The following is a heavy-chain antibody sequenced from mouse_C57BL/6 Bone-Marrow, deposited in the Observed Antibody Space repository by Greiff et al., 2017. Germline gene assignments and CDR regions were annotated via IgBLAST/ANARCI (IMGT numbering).Heavy chain of an antibody. Sequence: EVKLVESGGGLVKPGGSLKLSCAASGFTFSSYAMSWVRQTPEKRLEWVATISDGGSYTYYPDNVKGRFTISRDNAKNNLYLQMSHLKSEDTAMYYCARDRDYYGSSYVYAMDYWGQGTSVTVSS. D-gene: IGHD1-1*01. CDR3: ARDRDYYGSSYVYAMDY. J-gene: IGHJ4*01. V-gene: IGHV5-4*01. CDR2: ISDGGSYT. CDR1: GFTFSSYA.